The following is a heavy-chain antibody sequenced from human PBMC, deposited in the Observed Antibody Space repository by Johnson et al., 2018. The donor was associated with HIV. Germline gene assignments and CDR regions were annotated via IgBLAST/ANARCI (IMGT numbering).Heavy chain of an antibody. CDR3: ARDRKQWLVVGGGINDI. CDR1: GFTFSSYG. J-gene: IGHJ3*02. V-gene: IGHV3-30*02. D-gene: IGHD6-19*01. CDR2: IRYDGSNK. Sequence: QVQLVESGGGVVQPGRSLRLSCAASGFTFSSYGMHWVRQAPGKGLEWVAFIRYDGSNKYYADSVKGRFTISRDNSKNTLYLQMNSLRAEDTAVYYCARDRKQWLVVGGGINDIWGQGTMVTVSS.